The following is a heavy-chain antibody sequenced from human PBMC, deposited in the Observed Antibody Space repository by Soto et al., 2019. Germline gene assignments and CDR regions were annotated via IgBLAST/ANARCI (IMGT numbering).Heavy chain of an antibody. CDR1: GGSISSGGYY. Sequence: SETLSLTCTVSGGSISSGGYYWSWIRQHPGKGLEWIGYIYYSGSTYYNPSLKSRVTISVDTSKHQFSLKLSSVTAADTAVYYCARVGDRYYYYGMDVWGQGTTVTVSS. V-gene: IGHV4-31*03. CDR2: IYYSGST. D-gene: IGHD3-16*01. CDR3: ARVGDRYYYYGMDV. J-gene: IGHJ6*02.